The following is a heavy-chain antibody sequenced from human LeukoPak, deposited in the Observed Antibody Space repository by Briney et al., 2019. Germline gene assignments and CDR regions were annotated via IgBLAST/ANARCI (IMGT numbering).Heavy chain of an antibody. CDR3: ASSSGVLEWEAFDI. CDR2: IKQDGSEK. Sequence: GGPLRLSCAASGFTFSSYWMSWVRQAPGKGLEWVANIKQDGSEKYYVDSVKGRFTISRDNAKNSLYLQMNSLRAEDTAVYYCASSSGVLEWEAFDIWGQGTMVTVSS. D-gene: IGHD1-26*01. J-gene: IGHJ3*02. V-gene: IGHV3-7*01. CDR1: GFTFSSYW.